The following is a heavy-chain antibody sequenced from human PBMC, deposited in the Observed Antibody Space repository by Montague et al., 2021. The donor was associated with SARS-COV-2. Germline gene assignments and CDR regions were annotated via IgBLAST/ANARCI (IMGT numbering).Heavy chain of an antibody. V-gene: IGHV3-30-3*01. CDR1: GFTFSNYP. D-gene: IGHD3-3*01. CDR2: VSYDGNIK. CDR3: ATSRFLEWLFTMDGTFDY. Sequence: SLRLSCAASGFTFSNYPMHWVRQAPGKGLEWVAIVSYDGNIKYYGDSVKGRFTISRDKSKNTLYLQMNSLRAEDTAVYYCATSRFLEWLFTMDGTFDYWGQGTLVTVSS. J-gene: IGHJ4*02.